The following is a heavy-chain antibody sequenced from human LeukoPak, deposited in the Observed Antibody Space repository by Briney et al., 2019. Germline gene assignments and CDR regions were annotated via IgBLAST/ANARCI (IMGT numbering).Heavy chain of an antibody. J-gene: IGHJ4*02. V-gene: IGHV1-2*02. CDR1: GYTFTGYY. Sequence: ASVKVSCKASGYTFTGYYLHWVRQAPGQGLEWMGWINPNSGGTYYSQKFQGRVTMTRDTPISTAYMEVSRLRSDDTAVYYCAMSHSLGGSQQLPALDYWGQGTLVTVSS. CDR2: INPNSGGT. D-gene: IGHD6-13*01. CDR3: AMSHSLGGSQQLPALDY.